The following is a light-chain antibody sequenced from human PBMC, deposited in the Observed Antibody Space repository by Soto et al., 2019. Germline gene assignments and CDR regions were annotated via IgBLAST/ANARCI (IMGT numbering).Light chain of an antibody. CDR2: GAS. CDR3: QQYNNWPPWT. Sequence: EIVMTQSPATLSVSPGERATLSCRASLSVSSNLAWYQQKPGQPPRLLIYGASTRATGIPAWFSGSGSETEFTLTISSLQSEDFAVYHCQQYNNWPPWTFGQGTKVEIK. V-gene: IGKV3-15*01. J-gene: IGKJ1*01. CDR1: LSVSSN.